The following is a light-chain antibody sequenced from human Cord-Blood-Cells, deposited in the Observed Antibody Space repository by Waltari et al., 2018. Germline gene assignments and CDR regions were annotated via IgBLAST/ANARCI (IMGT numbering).Light chain of an antibody. V-gene: IGLV2-14*01. CDR3: SSYTSSSTWV. Sequence: QSALTQPASASGSPGQSITISCTGTSSDVGGYNYVSWYQQHPGKAPKLMIYDVSNRPSGVSNRFSGSKSGNTASLTISGLQADDEADYYCSSYTSSSTWVFGGGTKLTVL. J-gene: IGLJ3*02. CDR1: SSDVGGYNY. CDR2: DVS.